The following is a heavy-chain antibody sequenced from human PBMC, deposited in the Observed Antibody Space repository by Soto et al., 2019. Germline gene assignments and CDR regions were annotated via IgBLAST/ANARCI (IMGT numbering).Heavy chain of an antibody. J-gene: IGHJ2*01. CDR2: ISASTRNT. Sequence: QVQLVQSGAEVKKPGASVKVSCQASGYTFTNYAISWVRQAPGQGLAWMGWISASTRNTDQAQTFQCRVTMTIDTATQTANMELSSLRSDVTAVYYCALCFCSVGSCYACWHFHLLGRGTLISVSS. D-gene: IGHD2-15*01. CDR1: GYTFTNYA. V-gene: IGHV1-18*01. CDR3: ALCFCSVGSCYACWHFHL.